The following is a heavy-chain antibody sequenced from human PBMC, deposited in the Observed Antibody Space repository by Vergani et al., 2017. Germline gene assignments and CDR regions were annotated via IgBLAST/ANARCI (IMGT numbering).Heavy chain of an antibody. Sequence: QVQLQESGPGLVKPSETLSLTCTVSGGSISSYYSSWIRQPPGKGLEWIGYIYYSGSTNYNPSLKSRVTISVDTSKNQFSLKLSSVTAADTAVYYCARSGTRDSSWYYYYYGMDVWGQ. D-gene: IGHD6-13*01. CDR3: ARSGTRDSSWYYYYYGMDV. J-gene: IGHJ6*02. CDR2: IYYSGST. CDR1: GGSISSYY. V-gene: IGHV4-59*01.